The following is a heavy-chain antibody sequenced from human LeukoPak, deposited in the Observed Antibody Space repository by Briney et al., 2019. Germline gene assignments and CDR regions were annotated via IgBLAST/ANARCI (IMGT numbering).Heavy chain of an antibody. CDR3: AKYSHDSSGSYDY. D-gene: IGHD3-22*01. Sequence: GGSLRLSCAASGFTFSSYAMSWVRQAPGKGLEWVSAITGSGGSTYYADSVKGRFTISRDNSKNTLYLQMNSLRAEDTAVYYCAKYSHDSSGSYDYWGQGTLVTVSS. J-gene: IGHJ4*02. V-gene: IGHV3-23*01. CDR2: ITGSGGST. CDR1: GFTFSSYA.